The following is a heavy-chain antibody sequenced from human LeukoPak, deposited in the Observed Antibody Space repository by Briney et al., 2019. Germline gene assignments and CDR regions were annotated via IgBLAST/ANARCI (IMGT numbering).Heavy chain of an antibody. Sequence: TGGSLRLSCAASGFTVSSNYMSWVRQAPGKGMEWVSVIYSGGSTYYADSVKGRFTISRDNSKNTLYLQMNSLRAEDTAVYYCARDGAYNWFDPWGQGTLVTVSS. CDR2: IYSGGST. V-gene: IGHV3-53*01. J-gene: IGHJ5*02. D-gene: IGHD3-16*01. CDR1: GFTVSSNY. CDR3: ARDGAYNWFDP.